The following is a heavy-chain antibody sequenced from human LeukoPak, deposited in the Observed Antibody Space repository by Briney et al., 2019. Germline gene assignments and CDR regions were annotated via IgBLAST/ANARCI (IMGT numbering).Heavy chain of an antibody. Sequence: SETLSLTCTVSGASITDYYWSWIRQPPAKGLEWIGYIYYTGSPNYNPSLKSRVILSLDRSQNQFSLKLTSVTAADTAVYYCAYGGDAYKTGYWGQGTLVTVSS. CDR1: GASITDYY. V-gene: IGHV4-59*01. CDR3: AYGGDAYKTGY. CDR2: IYYTGSP. J-gene: IGHJ4*02. D-gene: IGHD5-24*01.